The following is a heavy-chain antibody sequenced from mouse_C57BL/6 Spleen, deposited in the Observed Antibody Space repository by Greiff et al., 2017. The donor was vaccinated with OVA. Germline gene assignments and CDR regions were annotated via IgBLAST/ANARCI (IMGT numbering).Heavy chain of an antibody. CDR1: GYTFNNYW. CDR3: ARKEDYAMDY. CDR2: IYPGGGYN. J-gene: IGHJ4*01. Sequence: VKLVESGAELVRPGTSVKMSCKASGYTFNNYWIGWAKQRPGHGLEWIGDIYPGGGYNKYNEKFKGKATLTADKSASTSYMQFSSLTSDDSAIYYCARKEDYAMDYWGQGTSVTVSS. V-gene: IGHV1-63*01.